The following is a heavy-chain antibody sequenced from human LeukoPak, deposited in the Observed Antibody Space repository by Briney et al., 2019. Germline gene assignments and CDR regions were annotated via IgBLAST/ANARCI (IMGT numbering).Heavy chain of an antibody. J-gene: IGHJ4*02. V-gene: IGHV4-34*01. CDR3: ARDALTVAALVYFDS. CDR1: GGSLNGYY. CDR2: GGNSGGT. Sequence: SETLSLTCAVYGGSLNGYYWSWIRQPPGKGLEWIGEGGNSGGTKFNPSLKSRVTISADTSKNQFSLKLSSVTAADTAVYYCARDALTVAALVYFDSWGQGTLVTVSS. D-gene: IGHD6-13*01.